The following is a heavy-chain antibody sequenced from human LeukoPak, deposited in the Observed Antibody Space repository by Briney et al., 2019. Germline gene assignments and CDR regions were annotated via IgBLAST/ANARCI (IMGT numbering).Heavy chain of an antibody. J-gene: IGHJ6*03. CDR3: ARDPYSGLYGNDYYYYMDV. D-gene: IGHD1-26*01. CDR2: ITSIGTYI. V-gene: IGHV3-21*01. Sequence: GGSLRLSCAASGLTFSDYNMNWVRQAPGKAMEWVSSITSIGTYIFYADSVKGRFTISRDNAKNSLYLQMDSLGPEDTAVYYCARDPYSGLYGNDYYYYMDVWGKGTTVTISS. CDR1: GLTFSDYN.